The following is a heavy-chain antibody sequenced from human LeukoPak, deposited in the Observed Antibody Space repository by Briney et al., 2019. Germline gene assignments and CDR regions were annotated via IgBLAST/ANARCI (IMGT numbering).Heavy chain of an antibody. D-gene: IGHD3-9*01. CDR3: ARDLRTFSTYYDILTGYYAAGLGYGVDV. Sequence: GASVKVSCKASGYTFTGYGISWVRQAPGQGLEWMGWISAYNGNTNYAQKLQGRVTMTTDTSTSTAYMELRSLRCDDTAVYYCARDLRTFSTYYDILTGYYAAGLGYGVDVWGQGTTVTVSS. J-gene: IGHJ6*02. CDR2: ISAYNGNT. V-gene: IGHV1-18*01. CDR1: GYTFTGYG.